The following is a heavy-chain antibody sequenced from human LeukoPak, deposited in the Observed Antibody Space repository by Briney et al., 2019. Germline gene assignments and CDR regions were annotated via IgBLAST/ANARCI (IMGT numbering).Heavy chain of an antibody. J-gene: IGHJ5*02. CDR1: GCSISSYY. D-gene: IGHD3-3*01. CDR3: ARDFSYYDFWSGYYNAGSNWFDP. V-gene: IGHV4-4*07. CDR2: IYTSGST. Sequence: SETLSLTCTVSGCSISSYYWSWIRQPAGKGLEWIGRIYTSGSTNYNPSLKSRVTMSVDTSKNQFSLKLSSVTAADTAVYYCARDFSYYDFWSGYYNAGSNWFDPWGQGTLVTVSS.